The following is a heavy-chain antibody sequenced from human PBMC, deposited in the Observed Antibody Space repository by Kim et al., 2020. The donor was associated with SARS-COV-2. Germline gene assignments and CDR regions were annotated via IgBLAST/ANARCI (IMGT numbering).Heavy chain of an antibody. V-gene: IGHV4-39*01. CDR1: GGSISSSSYY. D-gene: IGHD3-22*01. CDR2: IYYSGST. J-gene: IGHJ4*02. CDR3: ASKTYYYDSSGRKVMFDY. Sequence: SETLSLTCTVSGGSISSSSYYWGWIRQPPGKGLEWIGSIYYSGSTYYNPSLKSRVTISVDTSKNQFSLKLSSVTAADTAVYYCASKTYYYDSSGRKVMFDYWGQGTLVTVSS.